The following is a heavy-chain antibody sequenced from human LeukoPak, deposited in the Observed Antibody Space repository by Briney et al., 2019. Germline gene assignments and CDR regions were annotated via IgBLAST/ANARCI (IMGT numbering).Heavy chain of an antibody. Sequence: GGSLRLSCAASGLTVSSNCMSWVRQAPGKGLEWVSFIYSGGSTYYTDSVKGRFTISRDNSKNTLYLQMNSLRAEDTAVYFCARGRVSSSTYYSTYYYYFYMDVWGKGTTVTVSS. CDR2: IYSGGST. CDR1: GLTVSSNC. J-gene: IGHJ6*03. V-gene: IGHV3-53*01. CDR3: ARGRVSSSTYYSTYYYYFYMDV. D-gene: IGHD3-22*01.